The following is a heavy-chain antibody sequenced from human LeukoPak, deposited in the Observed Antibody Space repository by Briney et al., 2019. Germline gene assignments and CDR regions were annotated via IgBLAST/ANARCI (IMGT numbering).Heavy chain of an antibody. J-gene: IGHJ5*02. V-gene: IGHV1-2*02. Sequence: ASVKVSCKASGYTFTDYYMHWVRQVPGKGLEWMGWINPNSGGTNYAQNFQGRVTMTRDTSISTAYMELSRLRSDDTAVYYCARDLKDAINFDYIFDDPWGQGTLVTVSS. CDR3: ARDLKDAINFDYIFDDP. CDR1: GYTFTDYY. CDR2: INPNSGGT. D-gene: IGHD3-16*01.